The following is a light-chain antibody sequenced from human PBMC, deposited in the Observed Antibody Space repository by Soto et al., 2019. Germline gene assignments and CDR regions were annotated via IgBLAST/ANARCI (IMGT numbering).Light chain of an antibody. CDR1: QSISSW. V-gene: IGKV1-5*01. J-gene: IGKJ4*01. CDR3: QQYNSYSLT. Sequence: DIQMTQSPSTLSASVGDRVTITCRASQSISSWLAWYQQIPGKAPKLLIYDASSLEGGVQSRLSGSGSGTEFTLTISSLQPDDFAPDYCQQYNSYSLTLGGGTKVEIK. CDR2: DAS.